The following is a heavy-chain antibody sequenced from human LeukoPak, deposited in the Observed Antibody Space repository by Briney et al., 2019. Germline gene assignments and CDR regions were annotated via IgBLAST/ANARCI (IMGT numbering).Heavy chain of an antibody. CDR2: ISAYNGNT. CDR1: GYTFTSYG. V-gene: IGHV1-18*01. D-gene: IGHD6-13*01. Sequence: ASVKVSCKASGYTFTSYGISWVRQAPGQGLEWMGWISAYNGNTNYAQKLQGRVTMTTNTSTSTAYMELRSLRSDDTAVYYCARDVWINRQHLGYFQHWGQGTLVTVSS. J-gene: IGHJ1*01. CDR3: ARDVWINRQHLGYFQH.